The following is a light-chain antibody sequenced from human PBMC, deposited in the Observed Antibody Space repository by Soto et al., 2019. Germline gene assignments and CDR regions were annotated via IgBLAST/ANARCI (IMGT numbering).Light chain of an antibody. Sequence: QSALTQPRSVSGSPGQSVTISCTGTSSDVGGYNYVSWYQQHPGKAPKLMIYDVSKRPSGVPDRFSGSKSGNTASLTISGLQDEDEADYYCCSYAGRYTSVVFGGGTKLTVL. CDR2: DVS. V-gene: IGLV2-11*01. CDR3: CSYAGRYTSVV. J-gene: IGLJ2*01. CDR1: SSDVGGYNY.